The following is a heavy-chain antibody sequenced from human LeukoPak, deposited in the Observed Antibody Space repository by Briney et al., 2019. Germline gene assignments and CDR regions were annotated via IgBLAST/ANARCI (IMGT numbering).Heavy chain of an antibody. CDR3: ARAGLLRAFDI. CDR1: GYTFTSYD. Sequence: ASVRVSCKASGYTFTSYDINWVRQATGQGLEWMGWMNPNSGNTGYAQRFQGRVTMTRNTSISTAYKELSSLRSEDTAVYYCARAGLLRAFDIWGQGTMVTVSS. CDR2: MNPNSGNT. D-gene: IGHD2/OR15-2a*01. J-gene: IGHJ3*02. V-gene: IGHV1-8*01.